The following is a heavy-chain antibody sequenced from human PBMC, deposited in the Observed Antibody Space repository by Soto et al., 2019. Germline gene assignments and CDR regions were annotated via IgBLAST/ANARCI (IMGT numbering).Heavy chain of an antibody. V-gene: IGHV1-2*04. D-gene: IGHD6-19*01. CDR3: AREIAVAARGDYYYGMDV. Sequence: VKVSCKASGYTFTGYYMHWVRQAPGQGLEWMGWINPNSGGTNYAQKFQGWVTMTRDTSISTAYMELSRLRSDDTAVYYCAREIAVAARGDYYYGMDVWGQGTTVTVSS. CDR2: INPNSGGT. J-gene: IGHJ6*02. CDR1: GYTFTGYY.